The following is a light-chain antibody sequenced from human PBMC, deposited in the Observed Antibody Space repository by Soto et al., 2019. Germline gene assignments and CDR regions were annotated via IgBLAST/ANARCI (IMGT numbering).Light chain of an antibody. V-gene: IGKV3-11*01. CDR1: QSVSSY. Sequence: ILFTQSPATLSLSPEERATLSSRASQSVSSYLAWYQQKPGQAPRLLIYDASNRATGIPARFSGSGSGTDFTLTISSLEPEDFAVYYCKQRSDWPPWTFGQGTKVDIK. CDR3: KQRSDWPPWT. J-gene: IGKJ1*01. CDR2: DAS.